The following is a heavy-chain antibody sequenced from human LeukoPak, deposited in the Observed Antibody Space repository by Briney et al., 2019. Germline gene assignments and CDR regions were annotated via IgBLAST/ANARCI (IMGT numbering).Heavy chain of an antibody. CDR1: GGSISSSSYY. Sequence: PSETLSLTCTVSGGSISSSSYYWGWIRQPPGKGLEWIGSIYYSGSTYYNPSLNSRVSMSVDTSKNQFSPKVSSVTAADTAVYYRAKFATVTVPNWLDFWGQGILVTVSS. V-gene: IGHV4-39*07. J-gene: IGHJ5*01. CDR2: IYYSGST. D-gene: IGHD4-17*01. CDR3: AKFATVTVPNWLDF.